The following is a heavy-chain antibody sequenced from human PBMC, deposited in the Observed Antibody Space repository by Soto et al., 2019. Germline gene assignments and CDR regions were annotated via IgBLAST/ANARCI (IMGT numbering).Heavy chain of an antibody. CDR3: ARDSEDQYSSPSWVFDY. V-gene: IGHV3-30-3*01. Sequence: QVQLVESGGGVVQPGGSLRLSCAASRFTFRSHAMHWVRQAPGKGLEWLAVISNFGSNKYYADSVKGRFTVSRDNSENTLYLQMNSLRPEDTAVYYCARDSEDQYSSPSWVFDYWGQGTLVTVSS. D-gene: IGHD6-19*01. J-gene: IGHJ4*02. CDR2: ISNFGSNK. CDR1: RFTFRSHA.